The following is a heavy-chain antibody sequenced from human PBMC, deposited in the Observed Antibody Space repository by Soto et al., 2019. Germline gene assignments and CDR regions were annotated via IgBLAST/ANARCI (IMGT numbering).Heavy chain of an antibody. D-gene: IGHD4-17*01. CDR1: GFNFRAYS. CDR3: VRDSGDYPDY. V-gene: IGHV3-48*01. J-gene: IGHJ4*02. Sequence: GGSLRLSCVVSGFNFRAYSMNWVRQAPGKGLEWISYISSTSTTLYYADSVKGRFTISRDTDQKSLFLQMNSLRAEDTAVYYCVRDSGDYPDYWGQGTQVTVSS. CDR2: ISSTSTTL.